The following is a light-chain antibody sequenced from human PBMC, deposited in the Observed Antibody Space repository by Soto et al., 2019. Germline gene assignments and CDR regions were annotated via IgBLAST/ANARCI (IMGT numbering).Light chain of an antibody. CDR1: SSDVGTYNY. J-gene: IGLJ1*01. CDR2: EVS. V-gene: IGLV2-14*01. CDR3: NSYTTTSTLNV. Sequence: QSVLTQPASVSGSPGQSITISCTGTSSDVGTYNYVSWYQQHPGKAPKLMIYEVSNRPSGVSNRFSGSKSGNTASLTISGRQAEDEADYYCNSYTTTSTLNVFGTGTKLTVL.